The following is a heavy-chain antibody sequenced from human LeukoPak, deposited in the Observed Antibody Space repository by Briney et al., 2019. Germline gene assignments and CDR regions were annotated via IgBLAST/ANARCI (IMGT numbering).Heavy chain of an antibody. V-gene: IGHV3-66*04. CDR2: IYSGGST. D-gene: IGHD6-19*01. Sequence: GGSLRLSCAASGFTVSSNYMSWVSQAPGKGLEWVSVIYSGGSTYYADSVKGRFTISRDNSKNTLYLQMNSLRAEDTAVYYCASQLAVAYYFDYWGQGTLVTVSS. CDR1: GFTVSSNY. CDR3: ASQLAVAYYFDY. J-gene: IGHJ4*02.